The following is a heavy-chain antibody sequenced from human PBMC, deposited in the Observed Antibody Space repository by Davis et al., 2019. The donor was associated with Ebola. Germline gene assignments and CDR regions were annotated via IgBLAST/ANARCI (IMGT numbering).Heavy chain of an antibody. CDR2: IYYSGST. D-gene: IGHD4-17*01. Sequence: MPSETLSLTCTVSGGSISSSSYYWGWIRQPPGKGLEWIGSIYYSGSTYYNPSLKSRVTISVDTSKNQFSLKLSSVTAADTAVYYRARLLATVNHYFDYWGQGTLVTVSS. V-gene: IGHV4-39*01. J-gene: IGHJ4*02. CDR3: ARLLATVNHYFDY. CDR1: GGSISSSSYY.